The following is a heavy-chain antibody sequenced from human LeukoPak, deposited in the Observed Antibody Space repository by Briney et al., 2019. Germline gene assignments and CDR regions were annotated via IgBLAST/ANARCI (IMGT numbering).Heavy chain of an antibody. CDR1: GFTFSSYE. V-gene: IGHV3-48*03. J-gene: IGHJ4*02. D-gene: IGHD6-19*01. Sequence: GGSLRLSCAASGFTFSSYEMNWVRQAPGKGLEWVSYISSSGSTIYYADSVKGRFTISRDNAKNSLYLQMNSLRAEDTAVYYCAKAQWLVRPFDYWGQGTLVTVSS. CDR2: ISSSGSTI. CDR3: AKAQWLVRPFDY.